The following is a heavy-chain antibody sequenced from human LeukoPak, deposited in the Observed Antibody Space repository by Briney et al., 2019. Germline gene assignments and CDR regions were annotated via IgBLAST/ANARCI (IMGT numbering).Heavy chain of an antibody. CDR2: ISSSSSTI. V-gene: IGHV3-48*01. CDR1: GFTFSSYS. Sequence: PGGSLRLSCAASGFTFSSYSMNWVRQAPGKGLEWVSYISSSSSTIYYADSVKGRFTISRDNAKNSLYLQMNSLRAEDTAVYYCARVVEAGYSQFDYWGQGTLVTVSS. J-gene: IGHJ4*02. D-gene: IGHD4-23*01. CDR3: ARVVEAGYSQFDY.